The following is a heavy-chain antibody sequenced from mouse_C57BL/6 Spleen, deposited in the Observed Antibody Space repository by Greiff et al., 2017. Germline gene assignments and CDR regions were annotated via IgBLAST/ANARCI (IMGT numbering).Heavy chain of an antibody. CDR2: INPSNGGT. Sequence: VQLQQSGTELVKPGASVKLSCKASGYTFTSYWMHWVKQRPGQGLEWIGNINPSNGGTNYNEKFKSKATLTVDKSSSTAYMQLSSLTSEDSAVYYCARTVYYGYDEAWFAYWGQGTLVTVSA. V-gene: IGHV1-53*01. J-gene: IGHJ3*01. CDR3: ARTVYYGYDEAWFAY. D-gene: IGHD2-2*01. CDR1: GYTFTSYW.